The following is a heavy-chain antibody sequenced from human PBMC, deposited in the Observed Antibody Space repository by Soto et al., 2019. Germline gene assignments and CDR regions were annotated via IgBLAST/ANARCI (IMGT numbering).Heavy chain of an antibody. CDR2: ISYDESNK. Sequence: GGSLRLSCAASGFTRNTFAMHWVRQAPGKGLEWVAVISYDESNKYYADSVKGRFTISRDNSKNTLYLQMNTLRVEDTAIYYCAGRDGRWLPYCSDYWGQGTLVTVSS. CDR1: GFTRNTFA. V-gene: IGHV3-30-3*01. CDR3: AGRDGRWLPYCSDY. J-gene: IGHJ4*02. D-gene: IGHD3-22*01.